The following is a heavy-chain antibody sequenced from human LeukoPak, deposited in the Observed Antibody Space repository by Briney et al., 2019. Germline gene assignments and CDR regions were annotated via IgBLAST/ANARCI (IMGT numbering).Heavy chain of an antibody. CDR2: FDPEDGET. CDR3: AALYAYYYDSSGNY. J-gene: IGHJ4*02. CDR1: GGTFSSYA. Sequence: GASVKVSCKASGGTFSSYAISWVRQAPGKGLEWMGGFDPEDGETIYAQKFQGRVTMTEDTSTDTAYMELSSLRSEDTAVYYCAALYAYYYDSSGNYWGQGTLVTVSS. D-gene: IGHD3-22*01. V-gene: IGHV1-24*01.